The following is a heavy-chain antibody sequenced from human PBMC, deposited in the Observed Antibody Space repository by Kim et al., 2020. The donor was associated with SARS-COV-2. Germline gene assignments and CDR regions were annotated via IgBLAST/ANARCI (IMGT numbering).Heavy chain of an antibody. J-gene: IGHJ4*02. Sequence: GGSLRLSCAASGFTFSSYWMSWVRQAPGKGLEWVANIKQDGSEKYYVDSVKGRFTISRDNAKNSLYLQMNSLRAEDTAVYYCARVTVSGSYYPYYFDYWGQGTLVTVSS. CDR3: ARVTVSGSYYPYYFDY. CDR2: IKQDGSEK. V-gene: IGHV3-7*01. D-gene: IGHD3-10*01. CDR1: GFTFSSYW.